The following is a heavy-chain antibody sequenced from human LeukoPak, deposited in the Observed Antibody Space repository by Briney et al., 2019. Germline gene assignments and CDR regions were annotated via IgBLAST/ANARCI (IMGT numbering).Heavy chain of an antibody. V-gene: IGHV4-39*01. Sequence: SETLSLTCTVSGGSNSSSFYYWGWIRQPPGKGLEWIGSIYHSGSTYYNPSLKSRVTISVDTSRNQFSLNLSSVTAADTAVYYCANSPPGIAVAGTWYFDYWGQGTLVTVSS. CDR1: GGSNSSSFYY. CDR2: IYHSGST. J-gene: IGHJ4*02. CDR3: ANSPPGIAVAGTWYFDY. D-gene: IGHD6-19*01.